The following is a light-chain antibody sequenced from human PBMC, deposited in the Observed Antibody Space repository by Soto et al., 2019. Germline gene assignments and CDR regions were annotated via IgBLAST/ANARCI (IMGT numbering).Light chain of an antibody. V-gene: IGKV3-20*01. Sequence: EIVMTQSPATLSVSPGETATLSCRASQSVSNNVAWYQQKPGQAPRLLIYGASSRATGIPDRFSGSGSGTDFTLTISRLEPEDIAVYYCQQYGISPRTFGQGTKVDIK. CDR1: QSVSNN. CDR2: GAS. CDR3: QQYGISPRT. J-gene: IGKJ1*01.